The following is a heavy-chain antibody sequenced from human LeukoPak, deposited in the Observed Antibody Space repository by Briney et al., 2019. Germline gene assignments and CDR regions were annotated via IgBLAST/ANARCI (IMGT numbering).Heavy chain of an antibody. D-gene: IGHD5-12*01. Sequence: GGSLRLSCAASGFTFSDYYMSWIRQAPGKGLEWVSYISSSGSTIYYADSVKGRFTISRDNAKNSLYLQMNSLRAEDTAVYYCARDSKLDIVATSTYYYYGMDVWGKGTTVTVSS. CDR2: ISSSGSTI. J-gene: IGHJ6*04. CDR1: GFTFSDYY. CDR3: ARDSKLDIVATSTYYYYGMDV. V-gene: IGHV3-11*04.